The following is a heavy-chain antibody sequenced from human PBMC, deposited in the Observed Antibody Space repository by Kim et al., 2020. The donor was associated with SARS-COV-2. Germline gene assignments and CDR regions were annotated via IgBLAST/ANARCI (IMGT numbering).Heavy chain of an antibody. J-gene: IGHJ3*02. CDR2: IYPGDSDT. CDR3: ARRPRGYYDSSGYPLKGDAFDI. V-gene: IGHV5-51*01. D-gene: IGHD3-22*01. Sequence: GESLKISCKGSGYSFTSYWIGWVRQMPGKGLEWMGIIYPGDSDTRYSPSFQGQVTISADKSISTAYLQWSSLKASDTAMYYCARRPRGYYDSSGYPLKGDAFDIWGQGTMVTVSS. CDR1: GYSFTSYW.